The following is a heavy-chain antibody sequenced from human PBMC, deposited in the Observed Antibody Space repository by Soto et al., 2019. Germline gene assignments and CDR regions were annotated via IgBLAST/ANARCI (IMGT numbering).Heavy chain of an antibody. CDR3: ANDITYSKNGVCYFSEHGIY. D-gene: IGHD2-8*01. Sequence: QVQLVESGGGLVKPGGSLRLSCEASGFTFGDYYMNWIRQAPGKGLEWVSYISNSGSDIDYADSVQGRFTISRDNAKNSLYLQMNSLRAEDTAVYYCANDITYSKNGVCYFSEHGIYWGQGTLVTVSS. CDR1: GFTFGDYY. J-gene: IGHJ4*02. V-gene: IGHV3-11*01. CDR2: ISNSGSDI.